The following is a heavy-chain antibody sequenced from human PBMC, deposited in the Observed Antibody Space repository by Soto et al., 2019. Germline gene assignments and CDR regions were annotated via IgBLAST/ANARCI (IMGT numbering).Heavy chain of an antibody. CDR2: ISRDGGTK. J-gene: IGHJ4*02. CDR1: GFTVSTYG. CDR3: TGEVASGY. Sequence: QVQLVESGGGVVQPGRSLRLSCAVSGFTVSTYGMHGVGQAPGKGLEWVAVISRDGGTKYYADSVKGRFTISRDNSRNTLFLEMNSLRGDDMAVYYCTGEVASGYWGQGTLVTVSS. V-gene: IGHV3-30*03. D-gene: IGHD2-8*02.